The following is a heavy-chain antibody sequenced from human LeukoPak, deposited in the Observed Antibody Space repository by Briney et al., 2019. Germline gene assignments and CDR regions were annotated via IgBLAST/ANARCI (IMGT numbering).Heavy chain of an antibody. CDR2: IWYDGSNK. CDR3: ARDGVVLGAFDI. Sequence: GGSLRLSCAASGFTFSSYGMHWVRQAPGKGLEGVAVIWYDGSNKYYADSVTGRFTISRDNSKNTLYLQMNSLRAEDTAVYYCARDGVVLGAFDIWGQGTMVTVSS. V-gene: IGHV3-33*01. D-gene: IGHD2-8*02. J-gene: IGHJ3*02. CDR1: GFTFSSYG.